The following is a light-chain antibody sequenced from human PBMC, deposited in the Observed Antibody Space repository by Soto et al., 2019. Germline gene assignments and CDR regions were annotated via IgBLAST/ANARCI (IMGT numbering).Light chain of an antibody. CDR3: QQYYTAPLT. J-gene: IGKJ4*01. Sequence: DIVMTQSPDSLAVSLGERATINCKSSQSVLYSSNNKNYLDWYQQKPGQPPELLISWASSRESGVPDRFSGSGSGTDSTITISSLQAEYVAVYSCQQYYTAPLTFGGGTKVEIK. CDR2: WAS. CDR1: QSVLYSSNNKNY. V-gene: IGKV4-1*01.